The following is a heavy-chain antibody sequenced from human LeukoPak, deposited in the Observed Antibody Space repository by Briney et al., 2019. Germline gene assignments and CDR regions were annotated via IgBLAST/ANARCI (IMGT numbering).Heavy chain of an antibody. CDR3: AKVAGRGYCSSTSCSSRWFDP. CDR1: GFTFSSYA. J-gene: IGHJ5*02. CDR2: ISGSGGST. D-gene: IGHD2-2*01. Sequence: GGCLRLSCAASGFTFSSYAMSWVRQAPGKGLEWVSAISGSGGSTYYADSVKGRFTISRDNSKNTLYLQMNSLRAEDTAVYYCAKVAGRGYCSSTSCSSRWFDPWGQGTLVTVSS. V-gene: IGHV3-23*01.